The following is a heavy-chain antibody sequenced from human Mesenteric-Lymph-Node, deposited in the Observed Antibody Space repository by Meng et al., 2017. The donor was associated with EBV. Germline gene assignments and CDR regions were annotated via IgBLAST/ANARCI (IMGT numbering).Heavy chain of an antibody. CDR3: ARVIAVAGRLDY. CDR1: GYPFNSYA. J-gene: IGHJ4*02. D-gene: IGHD6-19*01. Sequence: QFHLVQSGAEGQKPGASAEVSSNASGYPFNSYAMLWVRQAPGQRHERIGWLNAGNGNTRYSQKIQGRVTSTSDTSATTAYMELSRLRAEDTAVYYCARVIAVAGRLDYWGQGTLVTVSS. CDR2: LNAGNGNT. V-gene: IGHV1-3*01.